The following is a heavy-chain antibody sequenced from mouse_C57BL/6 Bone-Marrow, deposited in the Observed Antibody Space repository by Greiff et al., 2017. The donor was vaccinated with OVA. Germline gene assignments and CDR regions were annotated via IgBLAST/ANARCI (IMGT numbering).Heavy chain of an antibody. CDR2: IYPGNSDT. CDR1: GYTFTSYW. V-gene: IGHV1-5*01. D-gene: IGHD2-2*01. J-gene: IGHJ3*01. CDR3: TRARVYGYDGTWFAC. Sequence: EVQLQQSGTVLARPGASVKMSCKTSGYTFTSYWMHWVKQRPGQGLEWIGAIYPGNSDTSYNQKFKGKAKLTAVTSASTAYMELSSLTNEDSAVYYCTRARVYGYDGTWFACWGKGTLVTVSA.